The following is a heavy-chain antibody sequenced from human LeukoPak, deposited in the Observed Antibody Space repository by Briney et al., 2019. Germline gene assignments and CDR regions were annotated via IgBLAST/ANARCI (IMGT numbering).Heavy chain of an antibody. CDR1: GFTFISSA. Sequence: GTSVKVSCKASGFTFISSAMQWVRQARGQRLEWIGWIVVGSGNTNYAQKFQERVTITRDMSTSTAFMELSSLRSEDTAVYYCAATRGSQGSDWGQGTLVTVSS. CDR3: AATRGSQGSD. CDR2: IVVGSGNT. V-gene: IGHV1-58*02. J-gene: IGHJ4*02. D-gene: IGHD3-10*01.